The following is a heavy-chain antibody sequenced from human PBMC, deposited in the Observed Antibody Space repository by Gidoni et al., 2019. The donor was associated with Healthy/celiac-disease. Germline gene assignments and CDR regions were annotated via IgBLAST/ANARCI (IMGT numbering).Heavy chain of an antibody. D-gene: IGHD2-2*01. CDR2: IYYRGST. CDR3: ARVGYDIVVVPAAMGDYYYYYMDV. V-gene: IGHV4-59*01. Sequence: QVQLQESRPGLVKPSEPLSLTCTVSGGSLSSYYWSWIRQPPGKGLEWIGYIYYRGSTNYNPSLKSRVTISVDTSKNQFSLKLSSVTAADTAVYYCARVGYDIVVVPAAMGDYYYYYMDVWGKGTTVTVSS. CDR1: GGSLSSYY. J-gene: IGHJ6*03.